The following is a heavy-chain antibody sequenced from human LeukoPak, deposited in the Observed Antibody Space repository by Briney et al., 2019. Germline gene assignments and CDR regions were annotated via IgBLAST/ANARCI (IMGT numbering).Heavy chain of an antibody. CDR1: GYTFTSYY. D-gene: IGHD6-13*01. V-gene: IGHV1-46*01. CDR3: ARDAESRSWYDPDWFDP. Sequence: ASVKVSCKASGYTFTSYYMHWVRQAPGQGLEWMGIINPSGGSTSYAQKFQGRVTMTRDTSTGTVYMELSSLRSEDTAVYYCARDAESRSWYDPDWFDPWGQGTLVTVSS. J-gene: IGHJ5*02. CDR2: INPSGGST.